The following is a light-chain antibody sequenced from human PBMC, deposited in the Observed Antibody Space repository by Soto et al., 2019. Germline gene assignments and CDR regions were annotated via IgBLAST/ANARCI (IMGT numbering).Light chain of an antibody. CDR2: DAS. Sequence: EIVLTQSPATLSFSPGERATLSCRASQSVSSYLAWYQQKPGQAPRLLIYDASNRATGIPARFSGSGSGTDFTLTISRLEPADFAVYYCQQYGSSPLTLGGGTKVDIK. V-gene: IGKV3-20*01. J-gene: IGKJ4*01. CDR3: QQYGSSPLT. CDR1: QSVSSY.